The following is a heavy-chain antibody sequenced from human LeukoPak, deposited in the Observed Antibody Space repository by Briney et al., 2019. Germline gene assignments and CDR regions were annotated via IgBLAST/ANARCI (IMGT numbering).Heavy chain of an antibody. CDR3: ARLTGYSSESWFDP. CDR1: GGSISIYY. D-gene: IGHD3-9*01. V-gene: IGHV4-4*07. J-gene: IGHJ5*02. CDR2: IYTSGST. Sequence: SETLSLTCTVSGGSISIYYWSWIRQPAGKGLGWIGRIYTSGSTNYNPSLKSRVTMSVDTSKNQFSLKLSSVTAADTAVYYCARLTGYSSESWFDPWGQGTLVTVSS.